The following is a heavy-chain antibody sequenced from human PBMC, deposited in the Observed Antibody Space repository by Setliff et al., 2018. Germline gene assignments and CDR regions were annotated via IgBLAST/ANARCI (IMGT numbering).Heavy chain of an antibody. D-gene: IGHD3-10*01. V-gene: IGHV1-69*10. CDR3: ARDVFPVVTMVRGPSSDAFDI. CDR1: GGTFSSYA. J-gene: IGHJ3*02. CDR2: IIPILGIA. Sequence: SVKVSCKASGGTFSSYAISWVRQAPGQGLEWMGGIIPILGIANYAQKFQGRVTITADESTSTAYMELSSLRSEDMAVYYCARDVFPVVTMVRGPSSDAFDIWGQGTMVTVSS.